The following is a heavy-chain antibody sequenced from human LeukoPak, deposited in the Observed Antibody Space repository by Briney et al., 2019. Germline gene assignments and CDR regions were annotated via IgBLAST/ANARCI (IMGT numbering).Heavy chain of an antibody. D-gene: IGHD3-9*01. Sequence: GGSLRLFCAASGFIVSSKYMTWVRQAPGKGLEWVSVIYSGGSTYYADSVKGRFTISRDDSKNTVYLQLNSLRGEDTAIYYCTRSRYLDWGGAFDMWGQGTMVTVSS. J-gene: IGHJ3*02. CDR1: GFIVSSKY. CDR2: IYSGGST. CDR3: TRSRYLDWGGAFDM. V-gene: IGHV3-66*01.